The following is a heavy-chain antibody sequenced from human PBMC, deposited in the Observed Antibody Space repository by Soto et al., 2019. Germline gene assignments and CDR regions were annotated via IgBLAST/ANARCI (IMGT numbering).Heavy chain of an antibody. Sequence: ASVKVSCKASGYTFTSYGISWVRQAPGQGLEWMGWINAGNGNTKYAQKLQGRVTSTRDTSASTAYMELSSLRSEDTAVYYCARGLPIVADYWGQGTLVTVSS. J-gene: IGHJ4*02. CDR2: INAGNGNT. CDR1: GYTFTSYG. V-gene: IGHV1-18*01. D-gene: IGHD3-22*01. CDR3: ARGLPIVADY.